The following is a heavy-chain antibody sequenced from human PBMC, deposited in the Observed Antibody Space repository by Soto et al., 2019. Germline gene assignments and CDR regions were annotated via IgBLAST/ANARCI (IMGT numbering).Heavy chain of an antibody. Sequence: QITLTESGPTLVKPTQTLTLTCTFSGFSFTTSSVGVGWIRQPPGKALEFLALIYWDDDKRLSPSLKNRLTITKETSKNQVVVTMTNMDPEDTATYFCAHVYWAASGTRYYFDYWGQGTLVTVSS. J-gene: IGHJ4*02. D-gene: IGHD6-13*01. CDR2: IYWDDDK. CDR3: AHVYWAASGTRYYFDY. CDR1: GFSFTTSSVG. V-gene: IGHV2-5*02.